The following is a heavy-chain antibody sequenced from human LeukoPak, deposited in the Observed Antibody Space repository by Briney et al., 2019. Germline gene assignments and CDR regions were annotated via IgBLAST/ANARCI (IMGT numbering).Heavy chain of an antibody. Sequence: GGSLRLSXAASGFTFSSYWMSWVRQAPGKGLEWVANVKQDGSEKYNVDSVKGRFTISRDNARNSLYLQMNSLRAEDTAVYYCARDDYSNDWFDPWGQGTLVTVSS. J-gene: IGHJ5*02. D-gene: IGHD6-13*01. CDR2: VKQDGSEK. CDR1: GFTFSSYW. V-gene: IGHV3-7*01. CDR3: ARDDYSNDWFDP.